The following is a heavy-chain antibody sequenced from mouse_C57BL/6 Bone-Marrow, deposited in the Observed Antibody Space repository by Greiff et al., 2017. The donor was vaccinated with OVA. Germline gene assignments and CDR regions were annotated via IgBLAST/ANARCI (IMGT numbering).Heavy chain of an antibody. D-gene: IGHD1-1*01. CDR3: ARDYGSPHWYFDV. V-gene: IGHV1-72*01. Sequence: KPGRGLEWIGRIDPNSGGTKYNEKFKSKATLTVDKPSSTAYMQLSSLTSEDSAVYYCARDYGSPHWYFDVWGTGTTVTVSS. CDR2: IDPNSGGT. J-gene: IGHJ1*03.